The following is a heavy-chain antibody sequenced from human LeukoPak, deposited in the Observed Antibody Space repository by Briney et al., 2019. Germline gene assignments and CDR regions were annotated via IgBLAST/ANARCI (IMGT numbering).Heavy chain of an antibody. Sequence: GGSLRLSCAASGFTFTNYYMGWIRQAPGVGLDWVSYINSRGSTIYYTDSVRGRFTISRDNAKNSLYLQLNSLKAEDTAVYYCAKKKGSGYYYAFDYWGQGTLVTVSS. CDR1: GFTFTNYY. CDR2: INSRGSTI. D-gene: IGHD3-22*01. CDR3: AKKKGSGYYYAFDY. J-gene: IGHJ4*02. V-gene: IGHV3-11*01.